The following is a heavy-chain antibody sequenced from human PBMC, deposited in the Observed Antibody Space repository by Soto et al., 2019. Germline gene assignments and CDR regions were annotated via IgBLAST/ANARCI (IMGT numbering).Heavy chain of an antibody. Sequence: QVQLVQSGAEVKKPGSSVKVSCKASGGTFSSYAISWVRQAPGQGLEWIGGIIPIFGTANYAQKFQGRVTITADESTSTAYMELSSLRSEDTAVYYCAREPLERSGYKKYFDYWGQGTLVTVSS. V-gene: IGHV1-69*01. CDR3: AREPLERSGYKKYFDY. CDR2: IIPIFGTA. D-gene: IGHD3-22*01. J-gene: IGHJ4*02. CDR1: GGTFSSYA.